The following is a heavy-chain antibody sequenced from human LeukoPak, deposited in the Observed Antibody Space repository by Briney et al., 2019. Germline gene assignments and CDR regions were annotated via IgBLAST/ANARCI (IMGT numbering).Heavy chain of an antibody. Sequence: ESLKISCKGSGYSFTSYCITWVRQMPGKGLEWMGIIYPGDYDTRYSPSFQGRVTISADKSISTAYLQWSSLKASDTAMYYCARSAGDSSGYSFDYWGQGTLVTVSS. V-gene: IGHV5-51*01. CDR1: GYSFTSYC. CDR2: IYPGDYDT. J-gene: IGHJ4*02. D-gene: IGHD3-22*01. CDR3: ARSAGDSSGYSFDY.